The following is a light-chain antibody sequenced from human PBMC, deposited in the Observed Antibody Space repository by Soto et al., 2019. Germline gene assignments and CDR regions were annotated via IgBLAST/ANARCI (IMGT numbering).Light chain of an antibody. Sequence: DIQMTQSPSSLSASVGDRVTITCRASQHISIYLFWYQQKPGKAPNLLMSTASTLQSGVPSRFSGSGSGTELTLTISSLQPEDFATYYCQQSYSVPWTFGQGTKVEIK. CDR2: TAS. J-gene: IGKJ1*01. V-gene: IGKV1-39*01. CDR1: QHISIY. CDR3: QQSYSVPWT.